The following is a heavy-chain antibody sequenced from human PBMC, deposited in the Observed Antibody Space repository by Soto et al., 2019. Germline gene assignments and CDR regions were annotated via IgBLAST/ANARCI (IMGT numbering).Heavy chain of an antibody. Sequence: GGSLRLSCAASGFTFSSYAMHWVRQAPGKGLEWVAVISYDGSNKYYADSVKGRFTISRDNSKNTLYLQMNSLRAEDTAVYYCVRADEKDYYDSNDAFDIWGQGTMVTVSS. CDR1: GFTFSSYA. V-gene: IGHV3-30-3*01. CDR3: VRADEKDYYDSNDAFDI. J-gene: IGHJ3*02. D-gene: IGHD3-22*01. CDR2: ISYDGSNK.